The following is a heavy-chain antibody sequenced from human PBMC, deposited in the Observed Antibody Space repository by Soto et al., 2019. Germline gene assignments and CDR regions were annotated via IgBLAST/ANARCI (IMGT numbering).Heavy chain of an antibody. CDR2: IVVGSGNT. CDR3: AADRGFSPY. D-gene: IGHD3-22*01. V-gene: IGHV1-58*01. Sequence: SVKVSCKASGVTFTTSAVQWVRQARGQRLEWIGWIVVGSGNTNYAQRFQERVTITRDMSASTAYMELSSLRSEDTAVYYCAADRGFSPYWGQGTLVTVSS. CDR1: GVTFTTSA. J-gene: IGHJ4*02.